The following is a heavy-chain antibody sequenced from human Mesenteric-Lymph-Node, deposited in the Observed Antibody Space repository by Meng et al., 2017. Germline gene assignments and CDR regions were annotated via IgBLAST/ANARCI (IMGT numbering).Heavy chain of an antibody. CDR3: ARGQRSYSGSYPEWFDP. J-gene: IGHJ5*02. CDR2: IYYSGST. D-gene: IGHD1-26*01. Sequence: VHLEGPGPGLGHPSKTLSPTSPVPGGSISSGDYDWSWIRQPPGKGLEWIGCIYYSGSTYYNPSLKGRVTISVDTSKNQFSLNLSSVTAADTAVYYCARGQRSYSGSYPEWFDPWGQGTLVTVSS. V-gene: IGHV4-30-4*01. CDR1: GGSISSGDYD.